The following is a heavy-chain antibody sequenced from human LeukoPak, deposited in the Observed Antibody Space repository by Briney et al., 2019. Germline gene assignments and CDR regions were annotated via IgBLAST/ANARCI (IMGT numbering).Heavy chain of an antibody. CDR1: GGSISSSSYY. CDR3: ARGGNNFWSGLYYFDY. J-gene: IGHJ4*02. D-gene: IGHD3-3*01. CDR2: INHSGST. Sequence: PSETLSLTCTVSGGSISSSSYYWSWIRQPPGKGLEWIGEINHSGSTNYNPSLKSRVTISVDTSKNQFSLKLSSVTAADTAVYYCARGGNNFWSGLYYFDYWGQGTLVTVSS. V-gene: IGHV4-39*07.